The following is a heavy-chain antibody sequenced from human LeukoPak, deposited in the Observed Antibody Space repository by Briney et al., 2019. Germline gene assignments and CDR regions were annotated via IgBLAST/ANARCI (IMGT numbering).Heavy chain of an antibody. J-gene: IGHJ4*02. V-gene: IGHV3-30*02. CDR2: IRYDGSNK. Sequence: GGSLRLSCAASGFTVSSNYMSWVRQAPGKGLEWVAFIRYDGSNKQYADSVKGRFTISRDNSKNTLYLQMNSLRAEDTALYYCGKRGYYDSGTYYSVDYWGQGTLVTVSS. CDR3: GKRGYYDSGTYYSVDY. D-gene: IGHD3-10*01. CDR1: GFTVSSNY.